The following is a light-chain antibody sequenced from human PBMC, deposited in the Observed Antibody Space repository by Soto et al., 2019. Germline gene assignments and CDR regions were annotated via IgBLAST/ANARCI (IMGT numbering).Light chain of an antibody. J-gene: IGLJ2*01. CDR3: SSFTSSSTLI. CDR1: SGDVGSYNR. CDR2: EVS. V-gene: IGLV2-18*02. Sequence: QSVLTQPPSVSGSPGQSVTISYTGTSGDVGSYNRVSWYQQPPGTAPKLMIYEVSNRPSGVPDRFSGSKSGNTASLTISGLQAEDEADYYCSSFTSSSTLIFGGGTKLTVL.